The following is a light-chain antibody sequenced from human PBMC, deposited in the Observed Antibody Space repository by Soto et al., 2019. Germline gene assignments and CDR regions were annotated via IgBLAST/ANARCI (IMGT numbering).Light chain of an antibody. CDR2: DVT. J-gene: IGLJ1*01. V-gene: IGLV2-14*01. Sequence: QSALTQPASVSGSPGQSITISCTGTSSDVGGYNFVSWYQQHPGKAPKLMIYDVTNRPSGVSNRFSGSKSGNTASLTISGLQAADEADYYCLSYSSSTSPYVLGTATKLTVL. CDR3: LSYSSSTSPYV. CDR1: SSDVGGYNF.